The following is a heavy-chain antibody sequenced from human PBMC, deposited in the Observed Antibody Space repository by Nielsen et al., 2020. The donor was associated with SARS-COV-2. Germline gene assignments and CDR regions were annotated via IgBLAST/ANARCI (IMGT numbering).Heavy chain of an antibody. CDR2: ISGSGGRT. V-gene: IGHV3-23*01. D-gene: IGHD6-13*01. CDR3: AKAGAKFSSAWSVWFDP. J-gene: IGHJ5*02. CDR1: GFSFSMYA. Sequence: GGSLRLSCAASGFSFSMYAMSWVRQAPGTGPRGLEWVSAISGSGGRTFYADSVKGRFTISRDNSKNTLDLQMNSLRGEDTAVYYCAKAGAKFSSAWSVWFDPWGQGTLVTVSS.